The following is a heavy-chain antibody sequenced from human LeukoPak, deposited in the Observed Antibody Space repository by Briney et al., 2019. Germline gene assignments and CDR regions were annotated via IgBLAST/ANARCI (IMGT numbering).Heavy chain of an antibody. CDR2: MNPNSGNT. J-gene: IGHJ4*02. CDR1: XYTFTSYD. V-gene: IGHV1-8*01. D-gene: IGHD6-13*01. CDR3: ARGDAYSSSWYPIDY. Sequence: ASVKVSCKAXXYTFTSYDINWVRQATGQGLEWMGWMNPNSGNTGYAQKFQGRVTMTRNTSISTAYMELSSLRSEDTAVYYCARGDAYSSSWYPIDYWGQGTLVTVSS.